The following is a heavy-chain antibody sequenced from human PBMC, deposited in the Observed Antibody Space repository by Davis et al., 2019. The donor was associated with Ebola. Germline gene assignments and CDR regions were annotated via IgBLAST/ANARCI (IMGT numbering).Heavy chain of an antibody. D-gene: IGHD2-15*01. J-gene: IGHJ5*02. Sequence: AASVKVSCKASHYSLSTYGINWLRQAPGQGLEWMGWISAYNGNTNYAQKLQGRFTMTTDTSTSTTYMELRSLRSDDTAVYYSSRSRHLLRTLLFIERGFDPWGQGTLVTVSS. V-gene: IGHV1-18*01. CDR3: SRSRHLLRTLLFIERGFDP. CDR2: ISAYNGNT. CDR1: HYSLSTYG.